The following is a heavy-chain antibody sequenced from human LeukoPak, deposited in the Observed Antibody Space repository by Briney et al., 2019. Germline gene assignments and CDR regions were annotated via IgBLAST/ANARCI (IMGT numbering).Heavy chain of an antibody. J-gene: IGHJ4*02. Sequence: PGGSLRLSCAASGFTFSSYWMSWVRQAPGKGLEWVANIKQDGSEKYYADSVKGRFTISRDNSKNTLYLQMNSLRAEDTAVYYCAKDSHTAMAFDYWGQGTLVTVSS. D-gene: IGHD5-18*01. CDR1: GFTFSSYW. CDR3: AKDSHTAMAFDY. V-gene: IGHV3-7*01. CDR2: IKQDGSEK.